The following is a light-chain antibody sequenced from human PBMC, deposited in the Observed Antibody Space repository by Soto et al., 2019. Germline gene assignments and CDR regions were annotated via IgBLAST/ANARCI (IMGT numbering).Light chain of an antibody. V-gene: IGLV1-40*01. Sequence: QSVLTQPHSVAGAPGQRVTISCTGSSSNIGAGHDVHWYQHLPGTAPKLLIYGNGNRPSGVPDRFSGSKSGTSASLAITGLQAEDEADYYCQSYDSSLSGSEVFGTGTKLTVL. CDR2: GNG. J-gene: IGLJ1*01. CDR1: SSNIGAGHD. CDR3: QSYDSSLSGSEV.